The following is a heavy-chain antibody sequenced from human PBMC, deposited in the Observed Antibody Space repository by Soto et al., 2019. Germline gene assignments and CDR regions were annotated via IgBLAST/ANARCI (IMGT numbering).Heavy chain of an antibody. V-gene: IGHV1-46*01. CDR1: GYSFTSHY. D-gene: IGHD6-13*01. Sequence: ASVKVSCKAIGYSFTSHYIHWVRQAPGQGLEWMGIINPSSSTTYAQKFQGRVTITRDTSASTAYMELSSLRSEDTAVYYCARGGSSWDTYFQHWG. J-gene: IGHJ1*01. CDR3: ARGGSSWDTYFQH. CDR2: INPSSST.